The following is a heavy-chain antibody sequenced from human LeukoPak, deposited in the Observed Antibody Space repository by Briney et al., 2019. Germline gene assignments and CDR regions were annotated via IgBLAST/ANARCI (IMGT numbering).Heavy chain of an antibody. CDR1: GGSISSRSYN. J-gene: IGHJ5*02. V-gene: IGHV4-39*01. D-gene: IGHD6-25*01. CDR3: ARLTGRDSSDWPYFLS. Sequence: KPSETLSLTCTVSGGSISSRSYNWGWVRQPPGKGLEWIGIIYYSGSTSYNPSLKGRVTISVDTAKNQFSLRLSSVTAADTAVFYCARLTGRDSSDWPYFLSWGQGALVTVSS. CDR2: IYYSGST.